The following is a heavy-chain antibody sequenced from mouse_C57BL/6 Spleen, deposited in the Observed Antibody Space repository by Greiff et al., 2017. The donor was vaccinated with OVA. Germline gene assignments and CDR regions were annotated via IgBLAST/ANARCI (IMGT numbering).Heavy chain of an antibody. CDR1: GFTFSSYA. V-gene: IGHV5-9-1*02. J-gene: IGHJ3*01. Sequence: EVQLQESGEGLVKPGGSLKLSCAASGFTFSSYAMSWVRQTPEKRLEWVAYISSGGDYIYYADTVKGRFTISRDNARNTLYLQMSSLKSEDTAMYYCTRVYYGPFAYWGQGTLVTVSA. CDR2: ISSGGDYI. CDR3: TRVYYGPFAY. D-gene: IGHD2-1*01.